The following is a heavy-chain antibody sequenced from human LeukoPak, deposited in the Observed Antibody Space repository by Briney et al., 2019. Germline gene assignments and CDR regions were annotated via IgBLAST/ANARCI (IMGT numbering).Heavy chain of an antibody. CDR3: AKGGLVHRFDP. Sequence: ASLKVSCKASGYTFTGYYIHWVRQAPGQGLEWMGWINPNSGGTRYAQKFQGRVTMTRDTSTSTAYMELSSLRSDDTAVYYCAKGGLVHRFDPWGQGTLVTVSS. CDR2: INPNSGGT. V-gene: IGHV1-2*02. J-gene: IGHJ5*02. CDR1: GYTFTGYY.